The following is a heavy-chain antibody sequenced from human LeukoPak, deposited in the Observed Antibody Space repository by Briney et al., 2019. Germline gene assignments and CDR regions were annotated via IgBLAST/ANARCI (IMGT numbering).Heavy chain of an antibody. CDR1: GFTFNSYA. CDR3: ARVQQYDKFDY. J-gene: IGHJ4*02. Sequence: GGSLRLSCAASGFTFNSYAMNWVRQAPGKGLEWVSGISWNGRNTAYAESLKGRFTISRDNAKNSLYLQMNSLRAEDTAFYYCARVQQYDKFDYWGQGTLVTVSS. D-gene: IGHD3-22*01. CDR2: ISWNGRNT. V-gene: IGHV3-20*04.